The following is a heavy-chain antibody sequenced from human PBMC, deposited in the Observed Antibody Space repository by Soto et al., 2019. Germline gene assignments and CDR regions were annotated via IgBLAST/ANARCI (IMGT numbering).Heavy chain of an antibody. D-gene: IGHD6-25*01. CDR1: GYSFTSYW. J-gene: IGHJ6*02. Sequence: GESLKISCKGSGYSFTSYWISWVRQMPGKGLEWMGRIEPSDSYTNYSPSFQGHVTISADKSISTAYLQWSSLKASDTAMYYCARLGSSAYYYYYGMDVWGQGTTVTVSS. V-gene: IGHV5-10-1*01. CDR3: ARLGSSAYYYYYGMDV. CDR2: IEPSDSYT.